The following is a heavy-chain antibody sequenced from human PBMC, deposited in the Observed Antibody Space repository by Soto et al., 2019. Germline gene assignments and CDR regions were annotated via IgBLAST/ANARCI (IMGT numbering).Heavy chain of an antibody. J-gene: IGHJ4*02. CDR1: GYSFSSD. CDR2: MNPKSGNT. Sequence: QVQMVQSGAEVKKPGAYVKVSCKASGYSFSSDVNWVRQATGQGLEYMGWMNPKSGNTAYAQKFQGRVTLTRDTSINTAYMELSNLRSEDTAVYFCARGRVEVGCSCGSCYHLDYWGQGTQVTVSS. V-gene: IGHV1-8*01. CDR3: ARGRVEVGCSCGSCYHLDY. D-gene: IGHD2-15*01.